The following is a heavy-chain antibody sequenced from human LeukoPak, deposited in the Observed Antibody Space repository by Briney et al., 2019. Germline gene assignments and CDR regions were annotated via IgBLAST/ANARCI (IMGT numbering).Heavy chain of an antibody. J-gene: IGHJ4*02. CDR3: ASLGSGSYFGY. CDR1: GYSFTTYF. Sequence: ASVKVSCKASGYSFTTYFVHWVRQAPGQGLEWMGGIIPIFGTANYAQKFQGRVTITADESTSTAYMELSSLRSEDTAVYYCASLGSGSYFGYWGQGTLVTVSS. CDR2: IIPIFGTA. V-gene: IGHV1-69*13. D-gene: IGHD3-10*01.